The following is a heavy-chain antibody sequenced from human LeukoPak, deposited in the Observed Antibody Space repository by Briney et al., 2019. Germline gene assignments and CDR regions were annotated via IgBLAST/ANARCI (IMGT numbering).Heavy chain of an antibody. V-gene: IGHV3-7*03. J-gene: IGHJ4*02. CDR2: IKEDGSEK. CDR3: AKSEISRFDY. CDR1: GFTVSTYW. D-gene: IGHD2/OR15-2a*01. Sequence: GGSLRFSCAASGFTVSTYWMSWVRQAPGKGREGVANIKEDGSEKYYVDSVKGRFTMARDNSKNTLDLQMNCLRAGDTAVYYGAKSEISRFDYGGKGTLVTVSS.